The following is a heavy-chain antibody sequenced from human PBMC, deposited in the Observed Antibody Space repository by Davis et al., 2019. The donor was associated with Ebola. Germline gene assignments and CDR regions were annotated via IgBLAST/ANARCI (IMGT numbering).Heavy chain of an antibody. V-gene: IGHV1-18*01. CDR3: ARGSSSWYSVSGAYYYNYMDV. CDR1: GYTFTSYG. Sequence: ASVKVSCKASGYTFTSYGISWVRQAPGQRLEWMGWISAYNGNTNYAQKLQGRVTMTTDTSTSTAYMELRRLRSDDTAVYYCARGSSSWYSVSGAYYYNYMDVWGKGTTVTVSS. D-gene: IGHD6-13*01. J-gene: IGHJ6*03. CDR2: ISAYNGNT.